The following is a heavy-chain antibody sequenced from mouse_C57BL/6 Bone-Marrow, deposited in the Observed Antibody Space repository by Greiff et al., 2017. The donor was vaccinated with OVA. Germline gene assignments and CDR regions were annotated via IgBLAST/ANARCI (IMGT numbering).Heavy chain of an antibody. CDR3: TMTTDWYFDV. CDR1: GFTFSDAW. V-gene: IGHV6-6*01. CDR2: ISNKANNHAT. J-gene: IGHJ1*03. Sequence: EVKLVESGGGLVQPGGSLKLSCAASGFTFSDAWMDWVRQSPEKGLEWVAEISNKANNHATYYAVSGKGRFTISRDDSKSGVYLQMNSLRAEDTGIYYCTMTTDWYFDVWGTGTTVTVSS.